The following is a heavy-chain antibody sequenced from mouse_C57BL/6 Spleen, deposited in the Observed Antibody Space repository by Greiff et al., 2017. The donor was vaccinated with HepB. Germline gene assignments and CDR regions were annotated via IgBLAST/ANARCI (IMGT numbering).Heavy chain of an antibody. CDR2: ISSGSSTI. J-gene: IGHJ4*01. V-gene: IGHV5-17*01. CDR3: ASGIYYGSSYAMDY. CDR1: GFTFSDYG. D-gene: IGHD1-1*01. Sequence: EVMLVESGGGLVKPGGSLKLSCAASGFTFSDYGMHWVRQAPEKGLEWVAYISSGSSTIYYADTVKGRFTISRDNAKNTLFLQMTSLRSEDTAMYYCASGIYYGSSYAMDYWGQGTSVTVSS.